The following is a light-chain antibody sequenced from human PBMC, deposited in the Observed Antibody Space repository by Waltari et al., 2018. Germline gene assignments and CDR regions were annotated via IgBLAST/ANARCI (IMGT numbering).Light chain of an antibody. CDR2: DAS. J-gene: IGLJ2*01. CDR1: TSDIGYYDY. V-gene: IGLV2-14*03. CDR3: CSYASGNSVI. Sequence: QSALTQPASASGSPGQSITISCSGSTSDIGYYDYVSWYQQYPGKAPKFIIYDASRRPSGVFDRFAGSKSGNTASLTISGLQVEDESDYYCCSYASGNSVIFGGGTRVTVL.